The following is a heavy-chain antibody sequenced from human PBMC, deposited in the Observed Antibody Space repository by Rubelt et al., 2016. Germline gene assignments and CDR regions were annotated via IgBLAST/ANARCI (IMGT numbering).Heavy chain of an antibody. V-gene: IGHV3-30*04. CDR1: GFTFSSYA. Sequence: QVQLVESGGGVVQPGRSLRLSCAASGFTFSSYAMHWVRQAPGKGLEWVAVISYDGSNKYYADSGKGRFTIFRDNSKNTLYLQMNSLRAEDTAVYYCARDQGDVLRFLEWLVWGSFDYWGQGTLVTVSS. D-gene: IGHD3-3*01. CDR3: ARDQGDVLRFLEWLVWGSFDY. J-gene: IGHJ4*02. CDR2: ISYDGSNK.